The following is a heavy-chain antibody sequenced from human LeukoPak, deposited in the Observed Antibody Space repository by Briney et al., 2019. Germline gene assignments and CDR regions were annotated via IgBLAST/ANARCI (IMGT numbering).Heavy chain of an antibody. Sequence: GGSLRLSCAASGFTFSKYSMNWVRQARGQGLEWVSYISTSSSAIYYADSVKGRSTISRDNAKNSLSLQMTSLRDEDTAVYYCARDSSAGRFPFDYWGQGTLITVSS. V-gene: IGHV3-48*02. CDR1: GFTFSKYS. D-gene: IGHD6-13*01. CDR2: ISTSSSAI. J-gene: IGHJ4*02. CDR3: ARDSSAGRFPFDY.